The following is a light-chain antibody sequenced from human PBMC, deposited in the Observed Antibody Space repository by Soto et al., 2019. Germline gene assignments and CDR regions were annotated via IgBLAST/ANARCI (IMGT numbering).Light chain of an antibody. Sequence: IQLTQSPSSLSASVGDSVTITCRASQDISSHLAWYQQKPGKAPKVLIYAASTLKTGVPSRFSGSGSGTDFTITISSLQPEDVATYYCHQYERLHLNFCRGTKVDI. CDR1: QDISSH. CDR2: AAS. J-gene: IGKJ4*01. CDR3: HQYERLHLN. V-gene: IGKV1-33*01.